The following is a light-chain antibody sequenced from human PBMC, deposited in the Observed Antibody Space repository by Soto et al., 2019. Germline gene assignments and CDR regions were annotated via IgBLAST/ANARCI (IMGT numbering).Light chain of an antibody. Sequence: EILMTQSPVTLSVSPGERATLSCRASQSVSDNLAWYQQKPGQAPRLLIYGASTRATGIPARFSGSGSGTEFTLTISSLQSEDFEVYYCQQYNNWPLTFGGGTKVDIK. CDR2: GAS. CDR3: QQYNNWPLT. CDR1: QSVSDN. V-gene: IGKV3D-15*01. J-gene: IGKJ4*01.